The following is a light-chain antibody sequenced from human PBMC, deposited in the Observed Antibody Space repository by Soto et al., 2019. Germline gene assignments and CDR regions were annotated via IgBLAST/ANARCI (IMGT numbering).Light chain of an antibody. CDR2: KAS. CDR1: QNINNW. CDR3: QQYETYWS. V-gene: IGKV1-5*03. J-gene: IGKJ1*01. Sequence: DIQMTQSPSTLSASVGDRVTITCRASQNINNWLVWYQQKPGKAPKVLIYKASSLESGVPSRFSGSGSGTEFTLTISSLHPDDFATYYCQQYETYWSFGKGTKVEIK.